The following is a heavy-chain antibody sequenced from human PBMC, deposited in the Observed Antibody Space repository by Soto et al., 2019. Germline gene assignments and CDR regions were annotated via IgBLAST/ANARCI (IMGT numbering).Heavy chain of an antibody. Sequence: PGESLKISCKGSGYSFTSYWISWVRQMPGKGLEWMGRIDPSDSYTNYSPSFQGHVTISADKSISTAYLQWSSLKASDTAMYYCARQRGNYDILTGYWTLYTFDYWGQGTLVTVSS. CDR3: ARQRGNYDILTGYWTLYTFDY. CDR2: IDPSDSYT. D-gene: IGHD3-9*01. V-gene: IGHV5-10-1*01. J-gene: IGHJ4*02. CDR1: GYSFTSYW.